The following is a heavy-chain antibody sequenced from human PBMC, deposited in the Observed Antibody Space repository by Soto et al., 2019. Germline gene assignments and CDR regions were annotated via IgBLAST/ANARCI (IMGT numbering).Heavy chain of an antibody. V-gene: IGHV3-23*01. CDR2: ISGSGGST. CDR1: GFTFSSYA. D-gene: IGHD3-3*01. Sequence: EVQLLESGGGLVQPGGSLRLSCAASGFTFSSYAMSWVRQAPGKGLEWVSAISGSGGSTYYADSVKGRFTISRDNSKNSRYRQMNRLRAEDTTVYDGDKERDFWSGTNHFAYWGRGPLVPVPS. J-gene: IGHJ4*02. CDR3: DKERDFWSGTNHFAY.